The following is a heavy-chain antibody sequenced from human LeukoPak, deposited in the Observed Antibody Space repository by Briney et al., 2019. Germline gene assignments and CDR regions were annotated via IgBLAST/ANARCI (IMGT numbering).Heavy chain of an antibody. CDR1: GGSFSGYY. D-gene: IGHD6-13*01. J-gene: IGHJ4*02. Sequence: SETLSLTCAVYGGSFSGYYWSWIRQPPGKGLEWIGEINHSGSTNYNPSLKSRVTISVDTSKNQSSLKLSSVTAADTAVYYCARGQPYSSSWYDYWGQGTLVTVSS. CDR2: INHSGST. CDR3: ARGQPYSSSWYDY. V-gene: IGHV4-34*01.